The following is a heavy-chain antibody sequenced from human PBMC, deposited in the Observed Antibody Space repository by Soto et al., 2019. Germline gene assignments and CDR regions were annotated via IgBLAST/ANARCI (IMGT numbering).Heavy chain of an antibody. CDR3: ARERGSSGWFDP. V-gene: IGHV4-31*03. J-gene: IGHJ5*02. CDR2: IYYSGST. Sequence: QVQLQESGPGLVKPSQTLSLTCTVSGGSISSGGYYWSWIRQHPGKGLEWIGYIYYSGSTYYNPSRKSRVTISVDTSKNQFSLKLSSVTAADTAVYYRARERGSSGWFDPWGQGTLVTVSS. D-gene: IGHD6-6*01. CDR1: GGSISSGGYY.